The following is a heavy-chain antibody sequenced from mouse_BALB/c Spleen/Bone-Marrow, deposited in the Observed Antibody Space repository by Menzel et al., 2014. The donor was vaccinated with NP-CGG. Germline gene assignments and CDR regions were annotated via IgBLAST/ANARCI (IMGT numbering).Heavy chain of an antibody. CDR3: ARGIPYYPMDF. Sequence: VHVKQSGAELVKPGASVKLSCTASGFNIKDTYMHWVKQRPEQGLEWIGRIDPANGNTKFAPKFQGKATITADTSSNTAYLHLSSLTSEDTAVYYSARGIPYYPMDFWGQGTSVPVSS. CDR1: GFNIKDTY. CDR2: IDPANGNT. J-gene: IGHJ4*01. D-gene: IGHD5-1-1*01. V-gene: IGHV14-3*02.